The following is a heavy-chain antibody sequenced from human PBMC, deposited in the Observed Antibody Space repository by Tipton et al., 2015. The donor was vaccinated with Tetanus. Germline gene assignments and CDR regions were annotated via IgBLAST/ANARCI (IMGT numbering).Heavy chain of an antibody. J-gene: IGHJ6*02. V-gene: IGHV4-31*03. CDR3: VTVNFPNSYHYGMDV. Sequence: LSLTCTVSGASMKSGSFYWGWIRQHPGRGLEWIGYMFYNGDAFYNPSLKSRVTLSVDTSKNQFSLKLNSVTAADTAMYYCVTVNFPNSYHYGMDVWGQGTTVTVSS. D-gene: IGHD1-1*01. CDR2: MFYNGDA. CDR1: GASMKSGSFY.